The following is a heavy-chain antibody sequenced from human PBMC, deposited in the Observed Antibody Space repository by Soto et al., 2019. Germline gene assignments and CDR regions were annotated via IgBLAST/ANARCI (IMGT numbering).Heavy chain of an antibody. V-gene: IGHV1-2*02. CDR3: ASSLGSGYDLYYYGMDV. D-gene: IGHD5-12*01. Sequence: GASGKVSCKASGYTFTGYYMHCVRQAPGQVLEWMGWINPNSGGTNYAQKFQGRVTMTRDTSISTAYMELSRLRSDDTAVYYCASSLGSGYDLYYYGMDVWGQGTTVTVSS. CDR1: GYTFTGYY. J-gene: IGHJ6*02. CDR2: INPNSGGT.